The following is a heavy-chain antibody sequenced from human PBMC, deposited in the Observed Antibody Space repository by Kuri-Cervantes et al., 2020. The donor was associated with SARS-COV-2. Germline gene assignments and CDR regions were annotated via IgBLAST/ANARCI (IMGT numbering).Heavy chain of an antibody. CDR1: GFTFSSYA. Sequence: GESLKISCAASGFTFSSYAMSWVRQAPGKGLEWVSAISGSGGSTYYADSVKGRFTIPRDNSKNTLYLQMNSLRAEDTAVYYCAKGDYCSSTSCYSYYYYYGMDVWGQGTTVTVSS. CDR2: ISGSGGST. V-gene: IGHV3-23*01. D-gene: IGHD2-2*01. CDR3: AKGDYCSSTSCYSYYYYYGMDV. J-gene: IGHJ6*02.